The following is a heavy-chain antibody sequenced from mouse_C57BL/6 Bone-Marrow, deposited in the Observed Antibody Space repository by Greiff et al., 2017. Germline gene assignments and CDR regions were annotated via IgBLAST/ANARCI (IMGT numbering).Heavy chain of an antibody. Sequence: QVQLQQPGAELVKPGASVKLSCKASGYTFPSYWMHWVKQRPGQGLEWIGMIHPNSGSTNYNEKFKSKATLTVDKSSSTAYMQLSSLTSEDSAVYYCARSRKYYSVLGMDYWGQGTSVTVSS. V-gene: IGHV1-64*01. CDR3: ARSRKYYSVLGMDY. CDR2: IHPNSGST. D-gene: IGHD2-12*01. CDR1: GYTFPSYW. J-gene: IGHJ4*01.